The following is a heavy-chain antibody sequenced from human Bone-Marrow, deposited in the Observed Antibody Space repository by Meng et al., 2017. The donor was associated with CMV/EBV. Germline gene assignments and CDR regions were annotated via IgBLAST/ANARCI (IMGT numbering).Heavy chain of an antibody. D-gene: IGHD2-15*01. Sequence: ASVKVSCKASGYTFTGYYMHWVRQAPGQGLEWMGWINPNSGGTNYAQKFQGRVTMTRDTYISTAYMELSRLRSDDTAVYYCARDRRGCSGGSCYSLPTGGMDVWGQGTTVTVSS. CDR3: ARDRRGCSGGSCYSLPTGGMDV. J-gene: IGHJ6*02. CDR1: GYTFTGYY. CDR2: INPNSGGT. V-gene: IGHV1-2*02.